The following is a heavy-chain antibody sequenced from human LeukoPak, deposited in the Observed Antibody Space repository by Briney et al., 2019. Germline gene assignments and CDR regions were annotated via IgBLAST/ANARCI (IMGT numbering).Heavy chain of an antibody. CDR1: GGSISTYY. Sequence: SETLSLTCTVSGGSISTYYWSWIRQPPGKGLEWIGYIYYTGSTNYNPSLKSRVTLSVDTSKNQFPLNLSSVTAADTAVYYCARVDSVNWYDSRGYFDYWGQGTLVTVSS. CDR3: ARVDSVNWYDSRGYFDY. J-gene: IGHJ4*02. D-gene: IGHD1-1*01. CDR2: IYYTGST. V-gene: IGHV4-59*01.